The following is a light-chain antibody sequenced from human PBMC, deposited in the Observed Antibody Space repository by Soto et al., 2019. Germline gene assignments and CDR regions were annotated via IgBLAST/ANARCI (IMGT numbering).Light chain of an antibody. J-gene: IGKJ3*01. Sequence: EIVLTQSPATLSLSPGDRATLSCRASQSVGRFLAWYQQKPGQAPRLLIYDASYRTTAVPDRFSGSGSGTVFTLTISSLEPEDFAVYYCQQRSNWPFIFTFGPGTTVDIK. CDR1: QSVGRF. CDR2: DAS. V-gene: IGKV3-11*01. CDR3: QQRSNWPFIFT.